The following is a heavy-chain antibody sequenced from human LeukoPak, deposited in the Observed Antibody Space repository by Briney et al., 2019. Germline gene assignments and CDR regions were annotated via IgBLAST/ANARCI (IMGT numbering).Heavy chain of an antibody. V-gene: IGHV3-7*01. J-gene: IGHJ3*02. CDR3: ARDLQCGGDCHYDAFDI. CDR1: GFPFSNYW. Sequence: GGSLRLSCAGSGFPFSNYWMSWVRQAPGKGLEWVANIKEDGSEKYYVDSVKGRFTISRDNAKNSLYLQMTSLRVEDTAVYYCARDLQCGGDCHYDAFDIWGQGTKVTVSS. D-gene: IGHD2-21*02. CDR2: IKEDGSEK.